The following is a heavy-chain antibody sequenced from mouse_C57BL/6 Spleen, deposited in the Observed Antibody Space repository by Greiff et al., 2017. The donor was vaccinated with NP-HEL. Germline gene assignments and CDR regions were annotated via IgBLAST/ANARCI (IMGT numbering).Heavy chain of an antibody. D-gene: IGHD2-1*01. CDR2: ISSGGSYT. V-gene: IGHV5-6*01. J-gene: IGHJ4*01. Sequence: EVKLVESGGDLVKPGGSLKLSCAASGFTFSSYGMSWVRQPPDKRLEWVATISSGGSYTYYPDSVKGRFTISRDNAKNTLYLQMSSLKSEDTAMYYCARHRDYGNFFYAMDYWGQGTSVTVSS. CDR3: ARHRDYGNFFYAMDY. CDR1: GFTFSSYG.